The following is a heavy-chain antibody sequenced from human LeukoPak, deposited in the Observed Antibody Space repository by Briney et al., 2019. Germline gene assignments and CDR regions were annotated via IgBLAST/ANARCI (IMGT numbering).Heavy chain of an antibody. Sequence: PGGSLRLSCAASGFRFSSYGTHWVRQASGRGLEWVAFIRYDGSNKDYADSVKGRFTISRDNSKNTLYLEMNSLRAEDTAVYHCAKVRFSDSGRDGLDSWGQGTLVTVSS. J-gene: IGHJ5*01. V-gene: IGHV3-30*02. CDR2: IRYDGSNK. CDR3: AKVRFSDSGRDGLDS. CDR1: GFRFSSYG. D-gene: IGHD5-12*01.